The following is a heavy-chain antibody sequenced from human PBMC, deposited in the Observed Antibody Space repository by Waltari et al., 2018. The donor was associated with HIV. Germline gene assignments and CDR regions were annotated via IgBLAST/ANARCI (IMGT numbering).Heavy chain of an antibody. D-gene: IGHD2-8*02. V-gene: IGHV3-30*18. Sequence: QVQMAESGGGVVQPGRPLQLSSHDSGLALGGFGMHWVRQAPGKGLEWVTLISFDGKKEYYSDSVKGRFTISRDNSGSRLFLQMNNLRPEDTGVYFCAKDLSYGTDWPYFDKRGQGTLVTVSS. J-gene: IGHJ4*02. CDR2: ISFDGKKE. CDR1: GLALGGFG. CDR3: AKDLSYGTDWPYFDK.